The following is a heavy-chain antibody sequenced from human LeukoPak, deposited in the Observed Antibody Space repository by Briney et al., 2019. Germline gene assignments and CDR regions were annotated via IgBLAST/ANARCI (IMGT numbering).Heavy chain of an antibody. CDR1: GGSISSYY. CDR3: ARSAKYGDLAYFDY. CDR2: IYYSGST. J-gene: IGHJ4*02. D-gene: IGHD3-10*02. V-gene: IGHV4-59*01. Sequence: SETLSLTCTVSGGSISSYYWSWIRQPPGKGLEWIGYIYYSGSTNYNPSLKSRVTISVDTSKNQFSLKLSSVIAADTAVYYCARSAKYGDLAYFDYWGQGALVTVSS.